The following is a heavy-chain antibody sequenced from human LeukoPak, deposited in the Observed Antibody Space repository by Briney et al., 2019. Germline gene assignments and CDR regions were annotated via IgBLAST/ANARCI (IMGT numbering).Heavy chain of an antibody. CDR1: GGSFTSYY. CDR3: AREVVRGVIRYFDY. J-gene: IGHJ4*02. CDR2: ISHTGHT. Sequence: SETLSLTCAVYGGSFTSYYWSWIRQPPGKGLEWIGEISHTGHTNYNPSLKSRVTISVDTSKNQFSLKLSSVTAADTAVYYCAREVVRGVIRYFDYWGQGTLVTVSS. D-gene: IGHD3-10*01. V-gene: IGHV4-34*01.